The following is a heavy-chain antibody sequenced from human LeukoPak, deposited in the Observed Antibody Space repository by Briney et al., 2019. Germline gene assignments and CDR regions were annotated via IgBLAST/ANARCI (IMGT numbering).Heavy chain of an antibody. D-gene: IGHD3-3*01. Sequence: GGSLTLSCAASGFTFSSYSMNWVRQAPGKGLEWVSSISSSSSYIYYADSVKGRFTISRDNAKNSLYLQMNSLRAEDTAVYYCARDSHYDPDAFDIWGQGTMVTVSS. CDR2: ISSSSSYI. J-gene: IGHJ3*02. V-gene: IGHV3-21*01. CDR1: GFTFSSYS. CDR3: ARDSHYDPDAFDI.